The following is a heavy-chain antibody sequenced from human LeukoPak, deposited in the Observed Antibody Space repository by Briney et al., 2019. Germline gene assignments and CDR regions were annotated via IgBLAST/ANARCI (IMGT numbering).Heavy chain of an antibody. Sequence: SETLSLTCTVSGGSLSSGSYYWSWLRQPPGTGLEWIGYIYYSGSTNYNPSLKSRVTISVDTSKNQFSLKLSSVTAADTAVYYCARGLYSGYDLGWFDPWGQGTLVTVSS. J-gene: IGHJ5*02. CDR3: ARGLYSGYDLGWFDP. D-gene: IGHD5-12*01. CDR2: IYYSGST. CDR1: GGSLSSGSYY. V-gene: IGHV4-61*01.